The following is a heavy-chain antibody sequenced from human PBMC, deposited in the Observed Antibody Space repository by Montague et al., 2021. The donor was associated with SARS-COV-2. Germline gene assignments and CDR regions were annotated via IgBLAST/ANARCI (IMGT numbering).Heavy chain of an antibody. D-gene: IGHD5-12*01. CDR1: GTSISSGGYY. CDR2: IYYSGST. V-gene: IGHV4-39*02. J-gene: IGHJ3*02. CDR3: ARRGRKLLPVATTIGGFDI. Sequence: SETLSLTCTVSGTSISSGGYYWGWIRQPPGKGLEWIGCIYYSGSTYYNPSLKSRVTISVDTSKNHFSLKLSSVTAADTAVYYCARRGRKLLPVATTIGGFDIWGQGTMVTVSS.